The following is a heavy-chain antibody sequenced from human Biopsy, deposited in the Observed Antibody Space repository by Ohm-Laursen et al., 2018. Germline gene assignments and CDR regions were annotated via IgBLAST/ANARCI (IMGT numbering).Heavy chain of an antibody. CDR3: ARGGVVPTVTRFDP. Sequence: ASVKVSCKASGYSFTEYYIHWVRQAPGQGLEWMGGITPNSGATKYAQKFQGRVTMSRDTSITTVYLELNTLRSDDTAVYYCARGGVVPTVTRFDPWGQGTQVTVSS. CDR2: ITPNSGAT. V-gene: IGHV1-2*02. CDR1: GYSFTEYY. J-gene: IGHJ5*02. D-gene: IGHD3-10*01.